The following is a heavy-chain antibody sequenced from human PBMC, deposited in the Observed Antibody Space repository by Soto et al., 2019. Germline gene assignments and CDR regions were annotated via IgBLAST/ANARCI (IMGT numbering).Heavy chain of an antibody. CDR2: IYYSGST. CDR3: ARSYGDYGGGWFDP. D-gene: IGHD4-17*01. V-gene: IGHV4-59*08. CDR1: GGSISSYY. Sequence: PSETLSLTCTVSGGSISSYYWSWIRQPPGKGLEWIGYIYYSGSTNYNPSLKSRVTISVDTSKNQFSLKLSSVTAADTAVYYCARSYGDYGGGWFDPWGQGTLVTVSS. J-gene: IGHJ5*02.